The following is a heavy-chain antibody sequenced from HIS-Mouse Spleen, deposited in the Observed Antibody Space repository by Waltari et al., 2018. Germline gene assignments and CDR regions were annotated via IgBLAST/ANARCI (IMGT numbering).Heavy chain of an antibody. CDR2: ISYDGSNK. J-gene: IGHJ4*02. Sequence: QVQLVESGGGVVQPGRSLRLSCAASGFTFSSYGTHWVRQAPGKGLEWVAVISYDGSNKYYADSVKGRFTISRDNSKNTLYLQMNSLRAEDTAVYYCAKDKHHAFDYWGQGTLVTVSS. CDR1: GFTFSSYG. V-gene: IGHV3-30*18. CDR3: AKDKHHAFDY.